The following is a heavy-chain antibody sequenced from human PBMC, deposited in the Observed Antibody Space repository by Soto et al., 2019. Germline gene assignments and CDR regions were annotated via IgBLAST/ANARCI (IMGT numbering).Heavy chain of an antibody. D-gene: IGHD5-18*01. CDR1: GGTFSSYA. CDR2: IIPIFGTA. V-gene: IGHV1-69*06. Sequence: VQLVQSGAEVKKPGSSVKVSCKASGGTFSSYAISWVRQAPGQGLEWMGGIIPIFGTANYAQKFQGRVTITADKSTRTAYMELSSLRSEDTAVYYCARSSKKAAMVRGGDYYYGMDVWGQGTTVTVSS. J-gene: IGHJ6*02. CDR3: ARSSKKAAMVRGGDYYYGMDV.